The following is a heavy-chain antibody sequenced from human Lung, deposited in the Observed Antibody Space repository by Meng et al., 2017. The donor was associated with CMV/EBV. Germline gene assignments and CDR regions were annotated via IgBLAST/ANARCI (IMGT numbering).Heavy chain of an antibody. CDR1: GFTFSSYS. V-gene: IGHV3-48*04. Sequence: GEXXTISCAASGFTFSSYSMNWVRQAPGKGLEWVSYISSSSSTIYYADSVKGRFTISRDNAKNSLYLQMNSLRAEDTAVYYCVTDQDRLGGIWGQGTMVTVSS. CDR2: ISSSSSTI. D-gene: IGHD5-12*01. CDR3: VTDQDRLGGI. J-gene: IGHJ3*02.